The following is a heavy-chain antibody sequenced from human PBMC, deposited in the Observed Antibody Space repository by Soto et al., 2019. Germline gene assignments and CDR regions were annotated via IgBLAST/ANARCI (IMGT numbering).Heavy chain of an antibody. CDR2: ISGSGGST. V-gene: IGHV3-23*01. J-gene: IGHJ4*02. CDR1: GFTFSSYA. Sequence: GGSLRLSCAASGFTFSSYAMSWVRQAPGKGLEWVSAISGSGGSTYYADSVKGRVTMTTDTSTSTAYMELRSLRSDDTAVYYCARDRSNNDYWGQGTLVTVSS. D-gene: IGHD4-4*01. CDR3: ARDRSNNDY.